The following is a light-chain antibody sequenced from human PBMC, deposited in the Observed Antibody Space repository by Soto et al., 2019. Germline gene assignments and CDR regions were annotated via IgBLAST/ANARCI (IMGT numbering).Light chain of an antibody. CDR1: SSDVGGYNF. CDR2: EVS. V-gene: IGLV2-14*01. CDR3: SSYTSSVTLV. J-gene: IGLJ2*01. Sequence: QSVLTQPASVSGSPGQSITISCTGTSSDVGGYNFVSWYQQHPGKAPKLMIYEVSNRPSGVSYCFSGSKSGNTASLTISGLQAEDEADYYCSSYTSSVTLVFGGGTKLTVL.